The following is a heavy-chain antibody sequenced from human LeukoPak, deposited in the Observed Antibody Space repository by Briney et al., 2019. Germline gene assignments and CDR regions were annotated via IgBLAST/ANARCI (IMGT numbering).Heavy chain of an antibody. Sequence: PGGSLRLSCAASGFTFSNYGMHWVRQAPGKGLEWVSFIRYDGSHQYYADSVKGRFTISRDNAKNSLYLQMNSLRAEDTAVYYCEKVSSGSYSADFEYWGQGTLVTVSS. J-gene: IGHJ4*02. D-gene: IGHD3-10*01. V-gene: IGHV3-30*02. CDR2: IRYDGSHQ. CDR3: EKVSSGSYSADFEY. CDR1: GFTFSNYG.